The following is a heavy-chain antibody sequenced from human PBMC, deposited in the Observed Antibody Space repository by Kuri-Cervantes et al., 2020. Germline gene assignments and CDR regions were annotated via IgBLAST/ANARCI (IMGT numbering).Heavy chain of an antibody. J-gene: IGHJ3*02. V-gene: IGHV3-30*02. CDR2: MRYDGSNK. D-gene: IGHD3-22*01. CDR1: GFTFSSYW. Sequence: GGSLRLSCAASGFTFSSYWMSWVRQAPGKGLEWVTFMRYDGSNKYYADSVKGRFTISRDNSKNTLYLQMNSLRAEDTAVYYCARWEFSGDPYYYDSSGGVGAFDIWGQGTMVTVSS. CDR3: ARWEFSGDPYYYDSSGGVGAFDI.